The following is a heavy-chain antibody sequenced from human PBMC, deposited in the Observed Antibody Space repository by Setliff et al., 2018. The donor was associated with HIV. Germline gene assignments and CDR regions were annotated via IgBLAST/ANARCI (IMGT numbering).Heavy chain of an antibody. CDR1: GFTFSSYS. CDR2: ISSSSRT. J-gene: IGHJ4*02. V-gene: IGHV3-21*01. Sequence: KTGGSLRLSCAASGFTFSSYSMNWVRQAPGKGLEWVSSISSSSRTSYADSVKGRFTISRDNSKNTLFLQLNSLRPEDTAVYYCASARIPTGGTSTSFDFWGQGALVTVSS. CDR3: ASARIPTGGTSTSFDF. D-gene: IGHD1-1*01.